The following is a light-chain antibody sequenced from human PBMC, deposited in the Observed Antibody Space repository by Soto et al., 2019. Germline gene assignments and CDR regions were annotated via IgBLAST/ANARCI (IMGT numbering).Light chain of an antibody. CDR3: SSYTSDSSYV. CDR2: AVS. J-gene: IGLJ1*01. CDR1: SSDVGLYDY. Sequence: ALTQPASVSGSPGQSITISCTGTSSDVGLYDYVSWYQQHPGKAPQLMIYAVSNRPSGVSNRFSASKSGNTASLFISGLQAEDEADYYCSSYTSDSSYVLGYGTKVTVL. V-gene: IGLV2-14*01.